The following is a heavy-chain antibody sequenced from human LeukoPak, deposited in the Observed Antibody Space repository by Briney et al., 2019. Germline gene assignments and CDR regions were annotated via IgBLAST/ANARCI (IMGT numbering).Heavy chain of an antibody. Sequence: GGSLRLSCAASGVSISDYWMNWVRLVPGKGLEWVANINEDGTIQDYVASVRGRFTISRNNAKNSLYLQMISLGAEDTAVYYCASRESSMSRSHWGHGTLVTVSS. J-gene: IGHJ4*01. CDR2: INEDGTIQ. D-gene: IGHD2/OR15-2a*01. CDR3: ASRESSMSRSH. CDR1: GVSISDYW. V-gene: IGHV3-7*01.